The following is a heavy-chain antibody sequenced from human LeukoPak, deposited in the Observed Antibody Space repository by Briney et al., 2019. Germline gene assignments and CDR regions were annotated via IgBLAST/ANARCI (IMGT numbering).Heavy chain of an antibody. Sequence: RGSLRLSCAASGFTFSSYSMNWVRQAPGKGLEWVSSISSSSSYIYYADSVKGRFTISRDNAKNSLYLQMNSLRAEDTAVYYCARDHGAVAGIVYYFDYWGQGTLVTVSS. CDR3: ARDHGAVAGIVYYFDY. CDR2: ISSSSSYI. V-gene: IGHV3-21*01. J-gene: IGHJ4*02. D-gene: IGHD6-19*01. CDR1: GFTFSSYS.